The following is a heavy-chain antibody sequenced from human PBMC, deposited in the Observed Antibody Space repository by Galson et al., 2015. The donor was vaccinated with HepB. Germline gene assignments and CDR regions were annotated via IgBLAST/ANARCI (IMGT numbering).Heavy chain of an antibody. Sequence: SLRLSCAASGFTFSNFWLYWVRQAPGKGLVWVSRINSDGSTATYADFVKGRFTISRDNTESTLDLQMDSLRAEDTAVYYCARGLGMATVTPFGYWGQGTLVTVSS. V-gene: IGHV3-74*01. CDR3: ARGLGMATVTPFGY. D-gene: IGHD5-24*01. J-gene: IGHJ4*02. CDR2: INSDGSTA. CDR1: GFTFSNFW.